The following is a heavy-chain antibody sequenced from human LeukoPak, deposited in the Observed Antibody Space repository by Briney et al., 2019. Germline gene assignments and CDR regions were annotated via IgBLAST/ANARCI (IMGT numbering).Heavy chain of an antibody. CDR1: GFTFSNAW. CDR3: AREGYSSGEYDY. CDR2: IKQDGSEK. D-gene: IGHD6-25*01. J-gene: IGHJ4*02. V-gene: IGHV3-7*01. Sequence: PGGSLRLSCAASGFTFSNAWMSWVRQAPGKGLEWVANIKQDGSEKYYVDSVKGRFTISRDNAKNSLYLQMNSLRAEDTAVYYCAREGYSSGEYDYWGQGTLVTVSS.